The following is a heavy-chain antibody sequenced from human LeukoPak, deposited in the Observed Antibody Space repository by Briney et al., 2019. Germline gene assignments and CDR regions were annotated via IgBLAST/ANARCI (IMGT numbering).Heavy chain of an antibody. CDR1: GYSFTSYW. Sequence: GASLKISCKGSGYSFTSYWIGWVRQMPGKGLAWMGIIYPGDSVTRYSPSFQGQVTISADKSISTAYLQWSSLKASDTAMYYCARPVDWNGGYYFDYWGQGTLVTVSS. J-gene: IGHJ4*02. D-gene: IGHD1-1*01. CDR2: IYPGDSVT. CDR3: ARPVDWNGGYYFDY. V-gene: IGHV5-51*01.